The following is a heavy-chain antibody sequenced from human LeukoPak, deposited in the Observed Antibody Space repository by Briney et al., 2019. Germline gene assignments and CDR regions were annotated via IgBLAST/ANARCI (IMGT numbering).Heavy chain of an antibody. Sequence: HPGGSLRLSCTASGFSFSTSWMSWVRQTPGKGLEWVANIKKDGSEEYYVDSVKTRFTISRDNAKNSLYLQLNSVIVEDTAVYYCTRLSTSVAGGDHWGQGTLVIVSS. V-gene: IGHV3-7*01. D-gene: IGHD6-19*01. CDR3: TRLSTSVAGGDH. CDR1: GFSFSTSW. CDR2: IKKDGSEE. J-gene: IGHJ4*02.